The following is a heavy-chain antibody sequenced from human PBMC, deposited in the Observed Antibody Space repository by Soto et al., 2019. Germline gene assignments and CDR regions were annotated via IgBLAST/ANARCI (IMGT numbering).Heavy chain of an antibody. CDR2: GNHRGDN. D-gene: IGHD5-12*01. V-gene: IGHV4-34*01. CDR3: GRGRGYRRFVDY. Sequence: SETLSLTCNVSVPSFTSYYWTWVRQAPGKGLEWIGEGNHRGDNTYNPSLGGRVAISVDTSKNEFSLKLTSVTGGDTGVYFCGRGRGYRRFVDYWGQGTLVTVS. CDR1: VPSFTSYY. J-gene: IGHJ4*02.